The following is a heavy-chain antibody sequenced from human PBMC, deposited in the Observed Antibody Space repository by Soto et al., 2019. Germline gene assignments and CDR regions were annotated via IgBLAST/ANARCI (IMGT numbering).Heavy chain of an antibody. V-gene: IGHV3-53*01. J-gene: IGHJ4*02. Sequence: PSETLRLSCAASGFTVSSNYISWVRRAPGKGLEWVSVIYSGGSTYYADSVKGRFTISRDNSKNTLYLQMNSLRAEDTAVYYCARVLIHDYGDYGPGDYWGQGTLVTVSS. CDR2: IYSGGST. D-gene: IGHD4-17*01. CDR1: GFTVSSNY. CDR3: ARVLIHDYGDYGPGDY.